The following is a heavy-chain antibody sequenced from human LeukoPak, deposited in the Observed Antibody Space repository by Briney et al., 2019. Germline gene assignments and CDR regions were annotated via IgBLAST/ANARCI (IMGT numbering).Heavy chain of an antibody. D-gene: IGHD3-10*01. V-gene: IGHV3-30*18. CDR3: AKDRGYYAPLDY. CDR1: GFTFSSYG. Sequence: GGSLRLSCAASGFTFSSYGMHWVRQAPGKGLEWVAVISYDGSNKYYADSVKGRFTISRDNSKNTLYLQMNSLRAEDTAVYYCAKDRGYYAPLDYWGQGTLVTVSS. J-gene: IGHJ4*02. CDR2: ISYDGSNK.